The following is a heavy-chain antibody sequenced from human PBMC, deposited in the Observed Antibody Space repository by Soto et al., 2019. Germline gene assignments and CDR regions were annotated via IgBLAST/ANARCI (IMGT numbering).Heavy chain of an antibody. CDR1: GYTFTTFW. CDR3: ARLFCSTTTCDSWFDP. J-gene: IGHJ5*02. Sequence: GESLKISCTGFGYTFTTFWVTWVRQMPGKGLEWMGRIDPRDSYVNYSPSFQGHVTISVDKSISTAYLQWGSLKASDTAMYYCARLFCSTTTCDSWFDPWGQETLVNVSS. D-gene: IGHD2-2*01. CDR2: IDPRDSYV. V-gene: IGHV5-10-1*01.